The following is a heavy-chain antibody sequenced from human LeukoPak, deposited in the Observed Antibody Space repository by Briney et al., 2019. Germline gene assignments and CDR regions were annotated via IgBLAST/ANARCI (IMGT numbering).Heavy chain of an antibody. V-gene: IGHV4-59*01. CDR2: IYYSVST. CDR3: ARAVAVAGRGNWFDP. CDR1: GGSISSYY. Sequence: PSETLSLTCTVSGGSISSYYWSWIRQPPGKGLEWIGYIYYSVSTNYNPSLKSRVTISVDTSKNQFSLKLSSVTAADTAVYYCARAVAVAGRGNWFDPWGQGTLVTVSS. J-gene: IGHJ5*02. D-gene: IGHD6-19*01.